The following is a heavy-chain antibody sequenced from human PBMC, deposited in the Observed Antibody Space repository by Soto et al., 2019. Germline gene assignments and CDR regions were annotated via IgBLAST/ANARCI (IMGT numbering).Heavy chain of an antibody. CDR3: ARIAAAARDLDN. D-gene: IGHD6-13*01. V-gene: IGHV4-34*01. Sequence: QVQLQQWGAGLLKPSETLSLTCAVYGGSLSVYYWSWIRQPPGKGLEWIGEINHSGITNYNPSLKGRVTISVDTSKNQFSLKLNSATAADTAVYYCARIAAAARDLDNWGQGTLVTVSS. CDR1: GGSLSVYY. CDR2: INHSGIT. J-gene: IGHJ4*02.